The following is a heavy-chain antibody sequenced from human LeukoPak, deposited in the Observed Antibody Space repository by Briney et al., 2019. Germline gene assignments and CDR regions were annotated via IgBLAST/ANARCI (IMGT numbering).Heavy chain of an antibody. J-gene: IGHJ4*02. D-gene: IGHD6-19*01. CDR1: GFTFSSYA. CDR2: ISGSGGGT. V-gene: IGHV3-23*01. CDR3: AKDSSCGWYGSSANDY. Sequence: PGGSLRLSCAASGFTFSSYAMSWVRQAPGKGLEWVSAISGSGGGTYYADSVKGRFTISRDNSKNTLYLQMNSLIAEDTAVYYGAKDSSCGWYGSSANDYWGQGTLVTVSS.